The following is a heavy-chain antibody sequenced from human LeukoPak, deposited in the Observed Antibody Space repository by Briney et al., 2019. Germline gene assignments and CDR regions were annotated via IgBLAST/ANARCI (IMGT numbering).Heavy chain of an antibody. CDR3: ARTQHCSSTSCPHGLDS. V-gene: IGHV4-30-2*06. D-gene: IGHD2-2*01. CDR1: GGSISSGGFS. Sequence: SETLSLTCAVSGGSISSGGFSWSWIRQSPGKGLEYIGYLYQGGSTYYNPSPSSRVTISGDRSKNHFFLTLTSVTAADTAVYYCARTQHCSSTSCPHGLDSWGQGTLVTVSS. J-gene: IGHJ4*02. CDR2: LYQGGST.